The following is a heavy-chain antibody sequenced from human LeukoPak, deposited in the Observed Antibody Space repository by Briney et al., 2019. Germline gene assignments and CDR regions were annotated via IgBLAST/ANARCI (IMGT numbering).Heavy chain of an antibody. CDR3: ARDPRIEWELYFDY. V-gene: IGHV3-30*03. J-gene: IGHJ4*02. CDR1: GFTFSNYG. D-gene: IGHD1-26*01. CDR2: ISYDGSNK. Sequence: GRSLRLSCAASGFTFSNYGMHWVRQAPGEGLEWVAVISYDGSNKYYADSVKGRFTISRDNSKNTLYLQMNSLRAEDTAVYYCARDPRIEWELYFDYWGQGTLVTVSS.